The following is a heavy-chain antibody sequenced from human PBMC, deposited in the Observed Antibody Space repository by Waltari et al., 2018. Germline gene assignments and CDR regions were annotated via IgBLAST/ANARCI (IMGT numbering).Heavy chain of an antibody. CDR1: GGTFSSYA. CDR2: LIPIFGTA. D-gene: IGHD4-17*01. V-gene: IGHV1-69*08. J-gene: IGHJ6*02. CDR3: ARDDPTPRYGDYVGTYYYYGMDV. Sequence: QVQLVQSGAEVKKPGSSVKVSCKASGGTFSSYAISWVRPAPGQGLEWMGRLIPIFGTANYAQKFQGRVTITADKSTSTAYMELSSLRSEDTAVYYCARDDPTPRYGDYVGTYYYYGMDVWGQGTTVTVSS.